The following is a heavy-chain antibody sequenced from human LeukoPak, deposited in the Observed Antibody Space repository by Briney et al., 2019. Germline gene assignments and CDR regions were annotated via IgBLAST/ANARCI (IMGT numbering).Heavy chain of an antibody. V-gene: IGHV3-21*01. J-gene: IGHJ4*02. Sequence: GGSLRLSCAASGFTFSSYSMNWVRQAPGKGLEWVSSISSSSSYIYYADSGKCRCTMSRDNAKNSLYLQMNSLRAEDTAVYYCATDSNYYASSGLIDYWGQGTLVTVSS. CDR2: ISSSSSYI. CDR1: GFTFSSYS. CDR3: ATDSNYYASSGLIDY. D-gene: IGHD3-22*01.